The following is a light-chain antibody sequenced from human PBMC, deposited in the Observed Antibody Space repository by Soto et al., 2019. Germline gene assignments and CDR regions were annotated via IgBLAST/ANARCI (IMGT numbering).Light chain of an antibody. CDR3: QVWDKSSDDVV. J-gene: IGLJ2*01. CDR2: DDC. CDR1: NIGSKS. Sequence: SYELTQPPSVSVAPGQTARIPCGGNNIGSKSVHWYQQRQGQAPVLVVYDDCDRPSGIPERFSGSNSGNTATLTISRVEAGDEADYYCQVWDKSSDDVVFGGGTKLTVL. V-gene: IGLV3-21*02.